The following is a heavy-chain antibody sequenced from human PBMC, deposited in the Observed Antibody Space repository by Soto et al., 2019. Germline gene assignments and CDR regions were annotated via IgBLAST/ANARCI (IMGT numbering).Heavy chain of an antibody. J-gene: IGHJ3*02. CDR3: ARVLVASGGINDAFDI. Sequence: SETLSLTCSVSGASISSGTYYWSWIRQLPGKDLEWLGYIYSSGSTYYNPSLRSRIIISVDTSLNQFYLQLDSVTAADTAVYYCARVLVASGGINDAFDIWGQGTVVTVSS. D-gene: IGHD1-26*01. V-gene: IGHV4-31*03. CDR1: GASISSGTYY. CDR2: IYSSGST.